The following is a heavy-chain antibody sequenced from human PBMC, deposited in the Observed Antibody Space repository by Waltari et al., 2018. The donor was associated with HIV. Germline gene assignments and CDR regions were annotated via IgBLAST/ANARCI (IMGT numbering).Heavy chain of an antibody. D-gene: IGHD3-16*01. CDR1: GFTFSGDG. CDR3: VKERGPFNGFDI. J-gene: IGHJ3*02. Sequence: QVYLMESGGGVVQPGGSLKLSCAASGFTFSGDGRHWVHQAPGKGLEWVAVIWSDGYNKFYADSVRGRFTFSRDNSKYTLSLQMNSLRAEDTALYYCVKERGPFNGFDIWGQGTMVTVSS. CDR2: IWSDGYNK. V-gene: IGHV3-33*06.